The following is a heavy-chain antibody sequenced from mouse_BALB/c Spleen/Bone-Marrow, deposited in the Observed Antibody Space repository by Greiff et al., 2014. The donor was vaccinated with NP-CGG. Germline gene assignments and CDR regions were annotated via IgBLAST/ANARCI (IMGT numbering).Heavy chain of an antibody. Sequence: EVQLQQSGPELVKPGASVKISCKTSGYTFTEYTMHWVKQSLGKRLEWIGAINPNNGGSTYNQKFKGKATLTVDKSSSTAYMELRSLTSEDSAVYYCVRGFYFGNYVFAYWGQGTLVTVSA. CDR2: INPNNGGS. CDR3: VRGFYFGNYVFAY. J-gene: IGHJ3*01. V-gene: IGHV1-18*01. D-gene: IGHD2-1*01. CDR1: GYTFTEYT.